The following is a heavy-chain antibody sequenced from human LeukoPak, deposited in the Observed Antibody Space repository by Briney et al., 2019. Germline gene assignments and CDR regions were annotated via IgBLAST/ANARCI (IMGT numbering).Heavy chain of an antibody. V-gene: IGHV3-30*02. CDR2: IRYDGSNK. CDR1: GFTFSSYG. D-gene: IGHD4-11*01. J-gene: IGHJ6*03. CDR3: AREEYSTESHYMDV. Sequence: GGSLRLSCAASGFTFSSYGMHWVRQAPGKGLEWVAFIRYDGSNKYYADSVKGRFTISRDNAKNTLYLQMNSLRAEDTAVYYCAREEYSTESHYMDVWGKGTTVTVSS.